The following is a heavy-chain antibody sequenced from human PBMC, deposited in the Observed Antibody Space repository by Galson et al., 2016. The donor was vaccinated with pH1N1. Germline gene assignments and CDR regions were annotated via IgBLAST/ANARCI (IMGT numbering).Heavy chain of an antibody. CDR1: GGTFSNSA. CDR3: ATAGPLVREILYYYYMGV. Sequence: SVKVSCKASGGTFSNSAISWVRQAPGQGLEWMGGISPIFGSITYAQRFQGRVTVSADRFTNTAYMELSRLRSEDTAIYYCATAGPLVREILYYYYMGVWGKGTTVTVSS. CDR2: ISPIFGSI. V-gene: IGHV1-69*06. D-gene: IGHD3-10*01. J-gene: IGHJ6*03.